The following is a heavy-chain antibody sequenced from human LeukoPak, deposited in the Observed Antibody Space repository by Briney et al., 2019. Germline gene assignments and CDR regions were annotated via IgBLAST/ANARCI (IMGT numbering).Heavy chain of an antibody. CDR1: GFTFSSYA. CDR2: ISGSGGST. Sequence: PGGSLRLSCAASGFTFSSYAMSWVRQAPGKGLEWVSAISGSGGSTYYADSVKGRFTISRDNSKNTLYLQMNSLRAEDAAVYYCAKLGSLRQYYFDYWGQGTLVTVSS. V-gene: IGHV3-23*01. CDR3: AKLGSLRQYYFDY. J-gene: IGHJ4*02. D-gene: IGHD2-15*01.